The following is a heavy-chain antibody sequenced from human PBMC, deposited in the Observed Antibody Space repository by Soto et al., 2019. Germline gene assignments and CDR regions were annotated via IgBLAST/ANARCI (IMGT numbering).Heavy chain of an antibody. CDR2: IYYSGST. CDR1: GGSISSYY. Sequence: SETLSLTCSVSGGSISSYYWSWIRQPPGKGLEWIGYIYYSGSTNYNPSLKSRAAISVDTSKNQFSLKLSSVTAADTAVYYCARDLGYFYDSSGYFGYWGQGTLVTVSS. J-gene: IGHJ4*02. V-gene: IGHV4-59*01. D-gene: IGHD3-22*01. CDR3: ARDLGYFYDSSGYFGY.